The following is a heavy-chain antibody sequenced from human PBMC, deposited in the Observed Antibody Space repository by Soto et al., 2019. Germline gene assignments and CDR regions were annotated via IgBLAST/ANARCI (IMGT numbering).Heavy chain of an antibody. D-gene: IGHD6-13*01. CDR1: GYTFNSYD. CDR3: ARRIPGHSSSWSFDY. CDR2: MNPNSGNT. Sequence: ASVKVSCKASGYTFNSYDINWVRQATGQGLEWMGWMNPNSGNTGYAQNFQGRVTMTRDTSISTAYMELSSLRAEDTAVYYCARRIPGHSSSWSFDYWGQGTLVTVSS. J-gene: IGHJ4*02. V-gene: IGHV1-8*01.